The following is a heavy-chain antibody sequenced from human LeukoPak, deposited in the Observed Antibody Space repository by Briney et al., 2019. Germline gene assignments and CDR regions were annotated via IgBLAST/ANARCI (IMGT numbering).Heavy chain of an antibody. D-gene: IGHD2-15*01. V-gene: IGHV4-4*07. J-gene: IGHJ3*02. CDR2: IYTNGST. CDR3: IGGSWVKSAYAFDI. Sequence: PSETLSLTCTVSGGSISSYYWSWIRQPAGKGLEWIGRIYTNGSTNYNPSLKSRVTMSVDTSKNQFSLKLSSVTAADTAVYYCIGGSWVKSAYAFDIWGQGTMVTVSS. CDR1: GGSISSYY.